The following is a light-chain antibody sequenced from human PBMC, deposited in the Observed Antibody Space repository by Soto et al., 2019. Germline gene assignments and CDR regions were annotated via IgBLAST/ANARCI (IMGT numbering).Light chain of an antibody. J-gene: IGKJ1*01. V-gene: IGKV3-20*01. CDR3: QQYDTSPWT. CDR1: QSISSSF. Sequence: IVLTQSPATLALSPGGRVTLSCRASQSISSSFLAWYQQKPGQAPRLLIYGASSRATGIPERFSGSGSGTDFTLTISRLEPEDFAVYHCQQYDTSPWTFGQGTKVDIK. CDR2: GAS.